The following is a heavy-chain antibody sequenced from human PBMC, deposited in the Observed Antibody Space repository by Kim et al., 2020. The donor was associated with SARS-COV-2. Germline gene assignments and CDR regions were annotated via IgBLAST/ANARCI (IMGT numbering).Heavy chain of an antibody. D-gene: IGHD3-22*01. CDR2: ISAYNGNT. V-gene: IGHV1-18*01. J-gene: IGHJ1*01. Sequence: ASVKVSCKASGYTFTSYGISWVRQAPGQGLEWMGWISAYNGNTNYAQKLQGRVTMTTDTSTSTAYMELRSLRSDDTAVYYCARDLTRDDEDSSGYPEYFQHWGQGTLVTVSS. CDR3: ARDLTRDDEDSSGYPEYFQH. CDR1: GYTFTSYG.